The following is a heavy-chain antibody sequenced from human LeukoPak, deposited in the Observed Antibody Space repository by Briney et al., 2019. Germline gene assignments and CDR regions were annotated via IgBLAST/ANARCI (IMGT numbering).Heavy chain of an antibody. CDR1: GGSFSGYY. J-gene: IGHJ5*02. CDR2: INHSGGT. V-gene: IGHV4-34*01. D-gene: IGHD3-3*01. Sequence: SETLSLTCAVYGGSFSGYYWSWIRQPPGKGLEWIGEINHSGGTNYNPSLKSRVTISVDTSKNQFSLKLSSVTAADTAVYYCARGPLYYDFWSGYYTRWFDPWGQGTLVTVSS. CDR3: ARGPLYYDFWSGYYTRWFDP.